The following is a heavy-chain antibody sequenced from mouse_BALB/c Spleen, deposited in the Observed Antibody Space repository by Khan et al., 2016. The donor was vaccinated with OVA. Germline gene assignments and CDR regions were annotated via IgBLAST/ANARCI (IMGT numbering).Heavy chain of an antibody. V-gene: IGHV1-7*01. CDR3: TRDRIDY. J-gene: IGHJ2*01. CDR2: INPTSGYT. CDR1: GYTFTTYW. Sequence: QVQLQQSGAELAKPGASVKMSCKASGYTFTTYWMHWVKQRPGQGLEWIGYINPTSGYTDYNEKFKDTSTLSADKSSSTAYMQLNSLTSEDSAVYYCTRDRIDYWGQGTTLTVSS.